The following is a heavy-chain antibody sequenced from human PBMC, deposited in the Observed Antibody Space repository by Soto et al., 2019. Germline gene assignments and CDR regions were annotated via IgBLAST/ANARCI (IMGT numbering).Heavy chain of an antibody. CDR1: GGSISSINDY. D-gene: IGHD3-10*01. Sequence: SETLSLTCTVSGGSISSINDYWGWIRQPPGKGLEWIGTIFYSGSTYYNPSLKSRVTISVDTSKNQFSLKLTSVTAADTALYYCARRYGWLYFDYWGQGSLVTVSS. J-gene: IGHJ4*02. V-gene: IGHV4-39*01. CDR2: IFYSGST. CDR3: ARRYGWLYFDY.